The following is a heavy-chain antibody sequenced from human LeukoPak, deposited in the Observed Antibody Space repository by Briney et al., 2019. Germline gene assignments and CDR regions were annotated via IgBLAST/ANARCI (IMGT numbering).Heavy chain of an antibody. CDR1: GGTFSSYA. J-gene: IGHJ6*04. D-gene: IGHD1-14*01. Sequence: SVKVSCKASGGTFSSYAISWVRQAPGQGLEWMGGIIPIFGTANYAQKFQGRVTITADKSTSTAYMELSSLRSEDTAVYYCASGRYYYYGMDVWGKGTTVTVSS. CDR2: IIPIFGTA. V-gene: IGHV1-69*06. CDR3: ASGRYYYYGMDV.